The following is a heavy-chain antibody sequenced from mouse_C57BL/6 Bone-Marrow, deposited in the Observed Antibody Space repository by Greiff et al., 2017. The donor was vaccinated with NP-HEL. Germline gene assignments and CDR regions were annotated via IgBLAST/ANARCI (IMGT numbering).Heavy chain of an antibody. CDR1: GFTFSSYG. V-gene: IGHV5-6*02. CDR3: ARLDDYDVRDY. Sequence: EVKLVESGGDLVKPGGSLKLSCAASGFTFSSYGMSWVRQTPDKRLEWVATISSGGSYTYYPDSVKGRFTISRDNAKNTLYLQMSSLKSEDTAMYYCARLDDYDVRDYWGQGTTLTVSS. J-gene: IGHJ2*01. CDR2: ISSGGSYT. D-gene: IGHD2-4*01.